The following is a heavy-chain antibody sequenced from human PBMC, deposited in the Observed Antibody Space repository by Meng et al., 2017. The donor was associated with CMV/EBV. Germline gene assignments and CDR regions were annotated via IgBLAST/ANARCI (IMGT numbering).Heavy chain of an antibody. CDR1: GGTFSSYA. J-gene: IGHJ4*02. Sequence: SVKVSCKASGGTFSSYAISWVRQAPGQGLEWMGGIIPILGRANYAQKFQGRVTITADKSTSTAYMELSSLRSEDTAVYYCARAKIIDFWSGYQIDYWGQGTLVTVSS. D-gene: IGHD3-3*01. CDR2: IIPILGRA. CDR3: ARAKIIDFWSGYQIDY. V-gene: IGHV1-69*10.